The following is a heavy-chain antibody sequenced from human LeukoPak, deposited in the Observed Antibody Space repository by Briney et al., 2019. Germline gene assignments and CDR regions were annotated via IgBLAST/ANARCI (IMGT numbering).Heavy chain of an antibody. J-gene: IGHJ5*01. V-gene: IGHV4-59*01. CDR2: TYYSGST. Sequence: SETLSLTCTVSGGSISSYYWRWIRQPPGKGLEWIGYTYYSGSTNYNPSLKSRVTISVDTSKNQFSLKLSSVTAADTAVYYCARLTYYYDSSGPLDPWGQGTLVTVSS. D-gene: IGHD3-22*01. CDR3: ARLTYYYDSSGPLDP. CDR1: GGSISSYY.